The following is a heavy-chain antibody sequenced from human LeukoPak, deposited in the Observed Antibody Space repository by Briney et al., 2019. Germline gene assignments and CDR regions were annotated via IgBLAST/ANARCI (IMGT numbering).Heavy chain of an antibody. D-gene: IGHD6-19*01. V-gene: IGHV4-34*01. CDR2: INHSGST. CDR3: ARRPGSGWYGRYFDL. Sequence: SETLSLTCAVYGGSFSGYYWSWIRQPPGKGLEWIWEINHSGSTNYNPSLKSRVTISVDTSKNQFSLKLSSVTAADTAVYYCARRPGSGWYGRYFDLWGRGTLVTVSS. CDR1: GGSFSGYY. J-gene: IGHJ2*01.